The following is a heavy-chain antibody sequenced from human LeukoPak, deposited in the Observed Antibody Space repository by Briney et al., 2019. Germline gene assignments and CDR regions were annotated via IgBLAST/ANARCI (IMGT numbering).Heavy chain of an antibody. CDR2: ISSSSSYI. V-gene: IGHV3-21*01. CDR3: ARGASRADY. J-gene: IGHJ4*02. Sequence: VGSLRLSCAASGFTFRSYNMNWVRQAPGKRPEWVSSISSSSSYIYYADSVKGRFTISRDNAKNSLYLQMNSLRAEDTALYYCARGASRADYWGPGNLVTVSS. CDR1: GFTFRSYN.